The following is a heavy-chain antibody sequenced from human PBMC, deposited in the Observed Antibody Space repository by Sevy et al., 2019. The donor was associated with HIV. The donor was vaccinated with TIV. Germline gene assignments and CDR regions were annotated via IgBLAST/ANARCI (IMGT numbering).Heavy chain of an antibody. D-gene: IGHD7-27*01. CDR1: GFTFSDYA. Sequence: GGSLRLSCEVSGFTFSDYAMHWVRQAPGKGLEWLAVISYDGSDIYYPDSVEGRFTVSRDNSKNTLYLQMNSLRPEDTAVYYCSNGAGGCDWGGFDYWGQGTLVTVSS. CDR2: ISYDGSDI. CDR3: SNGAGGCDWGGFDY. V-gene: IGHV3-30*03. J-gene: IGHJ4*02.